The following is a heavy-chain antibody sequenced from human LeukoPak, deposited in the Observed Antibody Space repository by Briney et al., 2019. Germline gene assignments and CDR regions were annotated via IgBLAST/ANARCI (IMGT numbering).Heavy chain of an antibody. CDR2: IYYSGST. CDR1: GGSISSSSYY. CDR3: ARQSLDHYYYYYYMDV. Sequence: SETLSLTCTVSGGSISSSSYYWGWIRQPPGKGLEWIGSIYYSGSTYYNPSLKSRVTISADTSKNQFSLKLSSVTAADTAVYYCARQSLDHYYYYYYMDVWGKGTTVTISS. V-gene: IGHV4-39*01. J-gene: IGHJ6*03.